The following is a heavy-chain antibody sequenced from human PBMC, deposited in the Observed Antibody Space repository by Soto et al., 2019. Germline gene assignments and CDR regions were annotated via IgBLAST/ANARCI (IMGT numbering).Heavy chain of an antibody. CDR2: INHSGST. D-gene: IGHD6-13*01. CDR1: GGSFSGYY. J-gene: IGHJ6*02. Sequence: PSETLSLTCAVYGGSFSGYYWSWIRQPPGKGLEWIGEINHSGSTNYNPSLKSRVTISVDTSKNQFSLKLSSVTAADTAVYYCARGKVAATAGSDYYDGMDVWGQGTTVTVSS. CDR3: ARGKVAATAGSDYYDGMDV. V-gene: IGHV4-34*01.